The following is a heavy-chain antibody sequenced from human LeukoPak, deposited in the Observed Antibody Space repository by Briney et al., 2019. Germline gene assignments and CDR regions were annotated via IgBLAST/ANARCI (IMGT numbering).Heavy chain of an antibody. V-gene: IGHV4-38-2*02. J-gene: IGHJ4*02. CDR1: GYSISSGYY. Sequence: SETLSLTCTVSGYSISSGYYWGWIRQPPGKGLEWIGSIYHSGSTYYNPSLKSRVTISVDTSKNQFSLKLSSVTAADTAVYYCARGGLRAPYYFDYWGQGTLVTVSS. CDR3: ARGGLRAPYYFDY. D-gene: IGHD5-12*01. CDR2: IYHSGST.